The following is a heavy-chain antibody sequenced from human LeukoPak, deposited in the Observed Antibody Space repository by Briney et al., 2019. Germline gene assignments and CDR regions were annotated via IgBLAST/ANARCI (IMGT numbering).Heavy chain of an antibody. V-gene: IGHV3-11*01. CDR3: ARDYNSWLVDY. J-gene: IGHJ4*02. CDR2: ISSSGSTI. Sequence: GGSLRLSCAASGFTFSDYYMSWIRQAPGKGLEWVSYISSSGSTIYYADSVKGRFTISRDNAKNSLYLQMNSLRAEDTAVYHCARDYNSWLVDYWGQGTLVTVSS. CDR1: GFTFSDYY. D-gene: IGHD1-20*01.